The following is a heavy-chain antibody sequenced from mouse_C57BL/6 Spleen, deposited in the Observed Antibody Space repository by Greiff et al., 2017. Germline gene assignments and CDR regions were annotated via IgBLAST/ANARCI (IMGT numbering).Heavy chain of an antibody. CDR3: TRGAYDGYYGYFDY. J-gene: IGHJ2*01. D-gene: IGHD2-3*01. V-gene: IGHV1-15*01. CDR2: IDPETGGT. CDR1: GYTFTDYE. Sequence: VQLQQSGAELVRPGASVTLSCKASGYTFTDYEMHWVKQTPVHGLEWIGAIDPETGGTAYNQKFKGKAILTADKSSSTAYMELRSLTSEDSAVYYCTRGAYDGYYGYFDYWGQGTTLTVSS.